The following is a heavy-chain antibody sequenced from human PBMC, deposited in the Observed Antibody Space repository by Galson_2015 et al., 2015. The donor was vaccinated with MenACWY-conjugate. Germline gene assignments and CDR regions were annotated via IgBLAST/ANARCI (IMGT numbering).Heavy chain of an antibody. D-gene: IGHD4-11*01. Sequence: SLRLSCAASGFTFGSYWMHWVRQVPGKGLVWVSRIDRAGSSTTYADSVKGRFTISRDNAKNTLYLQMNSLRAEDTAVYYCARVPKGPTVSLPSTWSDPWGQGTQVIVSS. CDR3: ARVPKGPTVSLPSTWSDP. CDR1: GFTFGSYW. V-gene: IGHV3-74*01. J-gene: IGHJ5*02. CDR2: IDRAGSST.